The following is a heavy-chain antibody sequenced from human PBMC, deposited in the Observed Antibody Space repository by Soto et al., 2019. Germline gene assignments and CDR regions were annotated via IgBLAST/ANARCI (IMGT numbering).Heavy chain of an antibody. V-gene: IGHV3-7*01. CDR1: EFTFSSYW. CDR2: IKQDGSEE. J-gene: IGHJ6*02. CDR3: GRDMDV. Sequence: EVQLVESGGDLVQPGGSLRLSCVGSEFTFSSYWMSWVRQAPGKGLEWVANIKQDGSEENYLDSVRGRFTISRDNAKNSVYLQMNSLRAEDTAVYYCGRDMDVWGQGTTVTVSS.